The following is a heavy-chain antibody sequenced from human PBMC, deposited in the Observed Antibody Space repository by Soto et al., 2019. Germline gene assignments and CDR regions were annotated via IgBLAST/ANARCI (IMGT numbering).Heavy chain of an antibody. D-gene: IGHD2-15*01. CDR1: GYTFSTSG. V-gene: IGHV1-18*01. CDR2: ISTYNGDT. Sequence: ASVKVSCKASGYTFSTSGMSWLRQAPGRGLEWMGWISTYNGDTNDAPKFQDRVTMTSDTSTSTVYMELRSLRSDDTAVYYCARAGAAPYYYYGMDVWGQGTRVTV. CDR3: ARAGAAPYYYYGMDV. J-gene: IGHJ6*02.